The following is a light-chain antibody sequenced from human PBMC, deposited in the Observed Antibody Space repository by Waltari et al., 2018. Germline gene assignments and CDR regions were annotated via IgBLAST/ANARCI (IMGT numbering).Light chain of an antibody. V-gene: IGLV2-14*01. CDR1: SGDVGGYNY. CDR3: FSYTASDAWL. CDR2: DVN. Sequence: QSALTQPASVSGSPGQSITISCTGSSGDVGGYNYLSWYQQYPGSAPKLIIYDVNKRPSGVSYRFSGSKSGNTASLTISGLQGEDEADYYCFSYTASDAWLFGGGTKLTVL. J-gene: IGLJ3*02.